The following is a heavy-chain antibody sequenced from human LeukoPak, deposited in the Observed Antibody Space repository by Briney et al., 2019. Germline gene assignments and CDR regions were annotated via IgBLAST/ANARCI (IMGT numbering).Heavy chain of an antibody. V-gene: IGHV3-30*02. D-gene: IGHD6-13*01. J-gene: IGHJ1*01. CDR3: AKDQRNSSWYTVRYFQH. CDR1: GFTFSSYG. CDR2: IRYDGSNK. Sequence: PGGSLRLSCAASGFTFSSYGMHWVRQAPGKGLEWVAFIRYDGSNKYYADSVKGRFTISRDNSKNTLYLQMSSLRAEDTAVYYCAKDQRNSSWYTVRYFQHWGQGTLVTVSS.